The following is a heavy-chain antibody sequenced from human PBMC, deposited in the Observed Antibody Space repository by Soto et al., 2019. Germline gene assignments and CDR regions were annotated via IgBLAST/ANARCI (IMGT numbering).Heavy chain of an antibody. D-gene: IGHD6-6*01. Sequence: QLQLQESGPGLVKPSETLSLRCSVSGGSTTNSNYYWGWIRQPPGRGLEWLGSIDYYGNTYYNPSVRSRVTVFIDTSKSQFSVELTSVTAADTAVYYCVRVGKYRQQETYFFDYWGQGALVTVSS. CDR2: IDYYGNT. CDR1: GGSTTNSNYY. J-gene: IGHJ4*02. V-gene: IGHV4-39*01. CDR3: VRVGKYRQQETYFFDY.